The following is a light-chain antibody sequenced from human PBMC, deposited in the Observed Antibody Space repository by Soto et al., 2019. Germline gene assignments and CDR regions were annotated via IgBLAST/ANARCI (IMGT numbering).Light chain of an antibody. V-gene: IGKV1-9*01. J-gene: IGKJ2*01. Sequence: DIPLSQSPSFLSASVGDRVTITCRASQGIRSSLAWYQQRPGRAPKLLIYAASILHSGVPSRFSGSGSGTEFTLTISSLQPEDFATYYCQQLNLFPPFTFGQGTKLEIK. CDR3: QQLNLFPPFT. CDR1: QGIRSS. CDR2: AAS.